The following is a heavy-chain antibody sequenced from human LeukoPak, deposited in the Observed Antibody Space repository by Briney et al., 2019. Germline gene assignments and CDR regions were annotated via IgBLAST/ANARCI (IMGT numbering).Heavy chain of an antibody. Sequence: PGGSLRLSCAASGFTFSSYWMSWVRQAPGKGLEWVANIKQDGSEKYYVDSVKGRFTISRDNAKNSLYLQMNSLRAEDTAVYYCARDPPRYDSSGYFPWGQGTLVTVSS. D-gene: IGHD3-22*01. CDR2: IKQDGSEK. V-gene: IGHV3-7*01. J-gene: IGHJ5*02. CDR1: GFTFSSYW. CDR3: ARDPPRYDSSGYFP.